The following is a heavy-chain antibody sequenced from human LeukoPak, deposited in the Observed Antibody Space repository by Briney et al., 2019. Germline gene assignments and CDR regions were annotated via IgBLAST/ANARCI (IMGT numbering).Heavy chain of an antibody. CDR2: IRYDGSNK. V-gene: IGHV3-30*02. CDR1: GFTFSSYG. CDR3: AKDQYDFWSGFDAFDI. Sequence: PGGSLRLSCAASGFTFSSYGMHWVRQAPGKGLEWVAFIRYDGSNKYYADSVKGRFTISRDNSKNTLYLQMNSLRAEDTAVYYCAKDQYDFWSGFDAFDIWGQGTMVTVSS. D-gene: IGHD3-3*01. J-gene: IGHJ3*02.